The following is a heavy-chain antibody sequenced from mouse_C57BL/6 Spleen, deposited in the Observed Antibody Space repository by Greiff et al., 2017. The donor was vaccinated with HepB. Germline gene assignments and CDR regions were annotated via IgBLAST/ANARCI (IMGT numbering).Heavy chain of an antibody. CDR2: IDPSDSYT. D-gene: IGHD2-5*01. CDR3: ARSSSYYSNSVYFDY. J-gene: IGHJ2*01. CDR1: GYTFTSYW. V-gene: IGHV1-59*01. Sequence: VQLQQPGAELVRPGTSVKLSCKASGYTFTSYWMHWVKQRPGQGLEWIGVIDPSDSYTNYNQKFKGKATLTVDTSSSTAYMQLSSLTSEDSAVYYCARSSSYYSNSVYFDYWGQGTTLTVSS.